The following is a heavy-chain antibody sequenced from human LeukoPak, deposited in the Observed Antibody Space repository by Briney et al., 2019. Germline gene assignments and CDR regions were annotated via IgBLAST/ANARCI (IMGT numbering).Heavy chain of an antibody. CDR2: ISSSSSYI. Sequence: GGSLRLSCAASGFTFNSYSLNWVRQAPGKGLEWVSSISSSSSYIYYADSVKGRFTISRDNAKDSLYLQMKSLRAEDTAVYYCASGYWNDGYWGQGILVTVSS. D-gene: IGHD1-1*01. J-gene: IGHJ4*02. CDR1: GFTFNSYS. V-gene: IGHV3-21*01. CDR3: ASGYWNDGY.